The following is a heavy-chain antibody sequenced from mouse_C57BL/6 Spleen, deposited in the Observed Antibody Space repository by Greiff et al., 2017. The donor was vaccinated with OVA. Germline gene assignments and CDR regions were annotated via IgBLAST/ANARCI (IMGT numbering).Heavy chain of an antibody. CDR2: IDPSDSYT. J-gene: IGHJ1*03. V-gene: IGHV1-59*01. Sequence: QVQLQQPGAELVRPGTSVKLSCKASGYTFTSYWMHWVKQRPGQGLEWIGVIDPSDSYTNYNQKFKGKATLTVDTSSSTAYMQLSSLTSEDSAVYYCARGDYYGSSPWYFDVWGTGTTVTVSS. CDR1: GYTFTSYW. CDR3: ARGDYYGSSPWYFDV. D-gene: IGHD1-1*01.